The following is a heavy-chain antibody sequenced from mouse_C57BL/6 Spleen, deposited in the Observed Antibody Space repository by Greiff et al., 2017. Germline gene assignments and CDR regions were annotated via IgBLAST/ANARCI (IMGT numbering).Heavy chain of an antibody. D-gene: IGHD1-1*01. CDR1: GFTFSSYA. Sequence: EVKLVESGGGLVKPGGSLKLSCAASGFTFSSYAMSWVRQTPEKRLEWVATISDGGSYTYYPDNVKGRFTISRDTAKNNLYLQMSHLKSEDTAMYYCERDPGSSYYYAMDYWGQGTSVTVSS. CDR3: ERDPGSSYYYAMDY. V-gene: IGHV5-4*01. J-gene: IGHJ4*01. CDR2: ISDGGSYT.